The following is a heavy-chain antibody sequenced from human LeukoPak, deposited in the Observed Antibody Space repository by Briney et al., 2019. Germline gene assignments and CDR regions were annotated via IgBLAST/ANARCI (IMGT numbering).Heavy chain of an antibody. D-gene: IGHD3-10*01. Sequence: PSETLSLTCTVSGGSISSSSYYWGWIRQPPGKGLEWIGSIYYSGSTYYNPSLKSRVTISVDTSKNQFSLKLSSVTAADTAVYYCARGIPSGSYYTYYFDYWGQGTLVTVSS. CDR3: ARGIPSGSYYTYYFDY. V-gene: IGHV4-39*07. CDR1: GGSISSSSYY. J-gene: IGHJ4*02. CDR2: IYYSGST.